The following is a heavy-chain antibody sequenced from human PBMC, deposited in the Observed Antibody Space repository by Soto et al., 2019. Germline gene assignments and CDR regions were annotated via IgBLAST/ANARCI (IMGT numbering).Heavy chain of an antibody. CDR2: INHRGST. CDR1: GGSFSCYY. V-gene: IGHV4-34*01. D-gene: IGHD2-2*01. Sequence: PSETLSLTCVVYGGSFSCYYWIWIRQSPGKGLEWIGGINHRGSTNYNPSLESRVTISVDTSKNQFSLKLPSVTAADTAMYYCARDGFCTSTTCRVGNWFDPWGQGTLVTVSS. CDR3: ARDGFCTSTTCRVGNWFDP. J-gene: IGHJ5*02.